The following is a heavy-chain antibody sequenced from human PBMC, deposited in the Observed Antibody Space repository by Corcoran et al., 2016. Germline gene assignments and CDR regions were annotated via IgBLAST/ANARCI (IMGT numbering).Heavy chain of an antibody. Sequence: QVLLQESGPGLVKPSETLSLTCTVSAASISRYYWSWVRQPPGKGLEWIGYVDDSGDTSYDPSLRGRVPISLDTSKNQLSLKLSSVSAADTAVYYCARRRDYFDYWGQGTLVIVSS. V-gene: IGHV4-59*01. J-gene: IGHJ4*02. CDR1: AASISRYY. CDR2: VDDSGDT. CDR3: ARRRDYFDY.